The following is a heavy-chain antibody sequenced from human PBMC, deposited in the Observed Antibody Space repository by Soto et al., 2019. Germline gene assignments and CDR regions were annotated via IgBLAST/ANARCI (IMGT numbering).Heavy chain of an antibody. CDR3: AKLGTMGVFDN. Sequence: QAGGSLRLSCAASGFTFSSYAMSWVRQAPGKGLEWLASITFRGDYTYYADSVKGRFTLSRDNSRNRLDLQMDSLKVEDTALYYCAKLGTMGVFDNWGQGTMVTVS. V-gene: IGHV3-23*01. J-gene: IGHJ4*02. CDR1: GFTFSSYA. CDR2: ITFRGDYT. D-gene: IGHD1-26*01.